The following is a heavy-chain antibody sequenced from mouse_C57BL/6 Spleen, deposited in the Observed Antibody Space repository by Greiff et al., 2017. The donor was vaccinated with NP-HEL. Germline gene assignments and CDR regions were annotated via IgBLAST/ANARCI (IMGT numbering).Heavy chain of an antibody. CDR2: ISSGSSTI. D-gene: IGHD2-10*02. CDR3: ARPGYGNYDAMDY. J-gene: IGHJ4*01. V-gene: IGHV5-17*01. Sequence: EVKLVESGGGLVKPGGSLKLSCAASGFTFSDYGMHWVRQAPEKGLEWVAYISSGSSTIYYADTVKGRFPISRDNAKNTLFLQMTSLRSEDTAMYYCARPGYGNYDAMDYWGQGTSVTVSS. CDR1: GFTFSDYG.